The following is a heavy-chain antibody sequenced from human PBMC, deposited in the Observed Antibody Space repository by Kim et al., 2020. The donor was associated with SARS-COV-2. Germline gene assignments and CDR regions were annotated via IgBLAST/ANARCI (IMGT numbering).Heavy chain of an antibody. CDR3: ARAVGSSWLKIYYYYYGMDV. CDR2: ISSSSSTI. D-gene: IGHD6-13*01. Sequence: GGSLRLSCAASGFTFSSYSMNWVRQAPGKGLEWVSYISSSSSTIYYADSVKGRFTISRDNAKNSLYLQMNSLRDEDTAVYYCARAVGSSWLKIYYYYYGMDVWGQGTTVTVSS. CDR1: GFTFSSYS. V-gene: IGHV3-48*02. J-gene: IGHJ6*02.